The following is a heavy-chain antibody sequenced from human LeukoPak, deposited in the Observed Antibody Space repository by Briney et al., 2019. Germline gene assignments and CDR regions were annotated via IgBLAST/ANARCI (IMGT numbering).Heavy chain of an antibody. V-gene: IGHV1-69*04. CDR3: ARSPAGDILTGYLDY. D-gene: IGHD3-9*01. CDR2: IIPILGIA. J-gene: IGHJ4*02. CDR1: GGTFSSYA. Sequence: PPASVKVSCKASGGTFSSYAISRVRQAPGQGLEWMGRIIPILGIANYAQKFQGRVTITADKSTSTAYMELSSLRSEDTAVYYCARSPAGDILTGYLDYWGQGTLVTVSS.